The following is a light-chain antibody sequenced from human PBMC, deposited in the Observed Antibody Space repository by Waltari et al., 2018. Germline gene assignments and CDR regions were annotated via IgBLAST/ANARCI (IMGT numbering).Light chain of an antibody. Sequence: QSVLTQPPSASGTPGQRVTISCSGSYSNIGNNPVNWYQQLPGTAPKLRIHSTSRRPAGVPDRFSGSKSGTSVSLAISGLQSDDEADYYCATWDGSLEGYVFGTGTKVSVL. CDR3: ATWDGSLEGYV. CDR2: STS. J-gene: IGLJ1*01. V-gene: IGLV1-44*01. CDR1: YSNIGNNP.